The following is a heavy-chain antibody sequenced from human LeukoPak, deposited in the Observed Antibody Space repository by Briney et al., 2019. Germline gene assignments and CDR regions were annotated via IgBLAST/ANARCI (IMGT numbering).Heavy chain of an antibody. CDR2: ISGSGSST. CDR1: EFTFSNYA. Sequence: PGGSLRLSCAASEFTFSNYAMSWVRQAPGKGLEWVSVISGSGSSTYYADSVKGRFAISRDNSKNMLYVQMNSLRAEDSTVYYCAKGADDYVWGSIGFWGQGILVTVSS. V-gene: IGHV3-23*01. D-gene: IGHD3-16*01. J-gene: IGHJ4*02. CDR3: AKGADDYVWGSIGF.